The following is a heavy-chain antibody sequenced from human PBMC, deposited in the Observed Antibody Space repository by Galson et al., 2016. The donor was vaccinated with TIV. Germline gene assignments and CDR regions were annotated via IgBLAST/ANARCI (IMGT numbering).Heavy chain of an antibody. Sequence: SVKVPCKASGYTLTRYYIHWLRQAPGQGLEWMGIINPSDGGTTYAPKFQGRVTMTRDTSTATVYMELSGLRSEDTAIYYCARRFYFDYWGQGTLVTVPS. V-gene: IGHV1-46*01. J-gene: IGHJ4*02. CDR1: GYTLTRYY. CDR2: INPSDGGT. CDR3: ARRFYFDY.